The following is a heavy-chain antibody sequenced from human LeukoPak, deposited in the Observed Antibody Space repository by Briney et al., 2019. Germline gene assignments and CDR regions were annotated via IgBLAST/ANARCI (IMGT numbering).Heavy chain of an antibody. Sequence: GGSLRLSCAASGFTVSSNYMSWVRQAPGEGLEWVSVIYSGGSTYYADSVKGRFTISRDNSKNTLYLQMNSLRAEDTAVYYCARDYEGATDYWGQGTLVTVSS. CDR2: IYSGGST. V-gene: IGHV3-66*01. CDR1: GFTVSSNY. D-gene: IGHD1-26*01. J-gene: IGHJ4*02. CDR3: ARDYEGATDY.